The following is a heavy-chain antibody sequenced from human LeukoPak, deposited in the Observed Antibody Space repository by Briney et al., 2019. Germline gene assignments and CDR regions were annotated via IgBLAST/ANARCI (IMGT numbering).Heavy chain of an antibody. D-gene: IGHD2-15*01. V-gene: IGHV4-39*01. CDR3: ARHARGYCSGGSCSDWYFDL. J-gene: IGHJ2*01. Sequence: PSETLSLTCTVYAGSISSSSYYWGRIRQPPGKGLEWIGRIYYSGSTYYNPSLKSRVTISVDTSKNQFSLKLSSVTAADTAVYYCARHARGYCSGGSCSDWYFDLWGRGTLVTVSS. CDR1: AGSISSSSYY. CDR2: IYYSGST.